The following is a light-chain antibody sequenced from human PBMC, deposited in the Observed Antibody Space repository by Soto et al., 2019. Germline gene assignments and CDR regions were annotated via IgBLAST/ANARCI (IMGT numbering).Light chain of an antibody. CDR3: QRYDNV. J-gene: IGKJ5*01. CDR1: QDIRKY. CDR2: EAS. Sequence: DIQMTQSPSSLSASVGDRVTITCQASQDIRKYLNWYQQKPGKAPKVLIYEASNLQTGVPSRFSGSGAGTDFTFTISSLQPEDIATYYCQRYDNVFGQGTRLEIK. V-gene: IGKV1-33*01.